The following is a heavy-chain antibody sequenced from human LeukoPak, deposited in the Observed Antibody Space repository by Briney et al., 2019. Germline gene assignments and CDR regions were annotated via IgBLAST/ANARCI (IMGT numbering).Heavy chain of an antibody. V-gene: IGHV3-21*01. CDR3: ARSRGYSSSDFDY. Sequence: GGSLRLSCAASGFTFSSYSMNWARQAPGKGLEWVSPISSSSSYIYYADSVKGRFTISRDNAKNSLYLQMNSLRAEDTAVYYCARSRGYSSSDFDYWGQGTLVTVSS. J-gene: IGHJ4*02. CDR2: ISSSSSYI. CDR1: GFTFSSYS. D-gene: IGHD6-19*01.